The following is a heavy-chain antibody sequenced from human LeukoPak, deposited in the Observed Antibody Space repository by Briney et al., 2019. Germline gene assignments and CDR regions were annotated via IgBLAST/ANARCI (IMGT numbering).Heavy chain of an antibody. D-gene: IGHD6-13*01. CDR3: ARSDSISAAGPLYFDF. J-gene: IGHJ4*02. Sequence: GGSLRLSCAASGFTFSSYEMNWVRRAPGKGLEGVSYISSSGSNIYYADSVKGRYTISRDNSENTVYLQMNSLRAEDTAVYYCARSDSISAAGPLYFDFWGQGTLVTVSS. CDR1: GFTFSSYE. CDR2: ISSSGSNI. V-gene: IGHV3-48*03.